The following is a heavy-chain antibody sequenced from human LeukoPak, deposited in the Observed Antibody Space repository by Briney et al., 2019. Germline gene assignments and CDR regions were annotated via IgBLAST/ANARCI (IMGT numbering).Heavy chain of an antibody. Sequence: GESLRLSCAASGFTFSSYAMSWVRQAPGKGLEWVSAISGSGGSTYYADSVKGRFTISRDNSKNTLYLQMNSLRAEDTAVYYCATARGVASYFDYWGQGTLVTVSS. CDR3: ATARGVASYFDY. CDR1: GFTFSSYA. V-gene: IGHV3-23*01. CDR2: ISGSGGST. D-gene: IGHD5-12*01. J-gene: IGHJ4*02.